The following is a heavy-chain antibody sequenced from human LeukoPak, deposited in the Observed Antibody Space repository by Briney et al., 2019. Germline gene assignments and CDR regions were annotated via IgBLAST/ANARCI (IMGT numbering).Heavy chain of an antibody. CDR1: GYSISSGYY. J-gene: IGHJ3*01. CDR3: ARRKVVPAARERKRDAFYV. V-gene: IGHV4-38-2*01. D-gene: IGHD2-2*01. CDR2: IYHSGST. Sequence: SETLSLTCAVSGYSISSGYYWGWIRQPPGKGLEWIGSIYHSGSTYYNPSLKSRVTIPEDTYKNQFSLKLSSVTAAVTDVYHCARRKVVPAARERKRDAFYVRGKAIMVSVSS.